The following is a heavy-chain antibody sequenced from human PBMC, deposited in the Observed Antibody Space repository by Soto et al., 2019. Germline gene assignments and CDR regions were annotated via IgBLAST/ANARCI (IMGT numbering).Heavy chain of an antibody. Sequence: PGGSLSLSCTSSGFIFLDYAVGWVRQAPGKGLERVGFIVTTVSGGTTQDSASVKVRFTVSRDDSKSIAYLQMNSLKTEDTAVYYCARNNGGYVYWDRYFYYGRDVWGLGTRVTVS. CDR2: IVTTVSGGTT. J-gene: IGHJ6*02. CDR1: GFIFLDYA. D-gene: IGHD5-12*01. CDR3: ARNNGGYVYWDRYFYYGRDV. V-gene: IGHV3-49*04.